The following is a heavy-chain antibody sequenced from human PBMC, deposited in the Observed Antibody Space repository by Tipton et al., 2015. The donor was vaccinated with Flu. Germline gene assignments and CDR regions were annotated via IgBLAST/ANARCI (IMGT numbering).Heavy chain of an antibody. Sequence: SLRLSCAASGFIFSTYWMHWVRQAPGKGLEWVARISKDGNSITYADSVRGRFSMSRDNPNDTLYLQMNSLRGEDTAVYYCARAMDVWGKGTTVTVSS. CDR3: ARAMDV. V-gene: IGHV3-74*01. CDR2: ISKDGNSI. CDR1: GFIFSTYW. J-gene: IGHJ6*03.